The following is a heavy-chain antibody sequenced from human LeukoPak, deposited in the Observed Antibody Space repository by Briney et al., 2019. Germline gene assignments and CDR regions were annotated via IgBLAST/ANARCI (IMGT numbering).Heavy chain of an antibody. Sequence: PSETLCVTCTVSVGSMSIYYGSWIRQPPGKGLEGIGYIYYSGTTNYNPSLKSRVTISVDTSKNQFSLKLSSVTAADTAVYSCPRHSCGGACYSRWYFDLWGRGTLGPVSS. CDR1: VGSMSIYY. CDR2: IYYSGTT. D-gene: IGHD2-21*02. J-gene: IGHJ2*01. V-gene: IGHV4-59*01. CDR3: PRHSCGGACYSRWYFDL.